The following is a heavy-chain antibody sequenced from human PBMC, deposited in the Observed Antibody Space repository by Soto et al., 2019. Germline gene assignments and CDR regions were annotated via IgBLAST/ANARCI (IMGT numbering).Heavy chain of an antibody. D-gene: IGHD2-2*02. J-gene: IGHJ3*01. Sequence: GGSLRLSCSASGFTFRNYAMHLVRQAPGKGLEYVSAISSNGGNTYYADSVNGRFTISRDNSKNTMWLQMSSLRAEDTAVYYCVKALSARYNSAKAFDVWGQGTMVTVSS. CDR3: VKALSARYNSAKAFDV. CDR1: GFTFRNYA. V-gene: IGHV3-64D*06. CDR2: ISSNGGNT.